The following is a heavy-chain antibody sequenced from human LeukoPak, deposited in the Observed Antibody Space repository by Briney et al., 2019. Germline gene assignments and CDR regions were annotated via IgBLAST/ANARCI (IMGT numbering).Heavy chain of an antibody. CDR3: ARHYHNDAQASFHY. J-gene: IGHJ4*02. D-gene: IGHD3-22*01. V-gene: IGHV4-39*01. CDR1: GGSISSSSYY. Sequence: SETLSLTCTVSGGSISSSSYYWGWIRQPPGKELEWIGTIYYSGYTYYNPSLRSRVIISVDTSKNQFSLKLSSVTAADAAVYYCARHYHNDAQASFHYWGQGTLVTVSS. CDR2: IYYSGYT.